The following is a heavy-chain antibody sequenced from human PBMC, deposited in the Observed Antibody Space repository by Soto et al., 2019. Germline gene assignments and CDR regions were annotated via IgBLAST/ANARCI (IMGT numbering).Heavy chain of an antibody. CDR3: ARGFRSIYVSGIFYPGSPPANYYHGRDV. Sequence: SETLSLTCAVYGGSFSGYYWSWIRQPPGKGLEWIGEINHSGSTNYNPSLKSRVTISVDTSKNQFSLKLSSVTAADTAVYYCARGFRSIYVSGIFYPGSPPANYYHGRDVWGQGTRVTAS. D-gene: IGHD3-10*01. J-gene: IGHJ6*02. CDR2: INHSGST. V-gene: IGHV4-34*01. CDR1: GGSFSGYY.